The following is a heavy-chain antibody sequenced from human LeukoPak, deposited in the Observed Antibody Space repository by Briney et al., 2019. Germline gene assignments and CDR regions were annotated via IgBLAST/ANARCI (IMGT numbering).Heavy chain of an antibody. CDR2: INPNSGGT. J-gene: IGHJ4*02. CDR3: ARLAPDDYYDSSSFDY. Sequence: ASVKVSCKASGYTFTGYYMHWVRQAPGQGLEWMGWINPNSGGTNYAQKFQGRVTMTRDTSISTAYMELSRLRSDDTAVYYCARLAPDDYYDSSSFDYWGQGTLVTVSS. V-gene: IGHV1-2*02. CDR1: GYTFTGYY. D-gene: IGHD3-22*01.